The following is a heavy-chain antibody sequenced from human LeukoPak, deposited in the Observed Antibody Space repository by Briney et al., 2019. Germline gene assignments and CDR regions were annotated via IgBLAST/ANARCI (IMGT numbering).Heavy chain of an antibody. CDR3: ARGPGQLTSECFDS. V-gene: IGHV4-4*07. CDR1: GSSITTDYY. D-gene: IGHD6-13*01. Sequence: SETLSLTCIVSGSSITTDYYWGWIRQPAGKGLEWIGRIYPTDITTYNPSLKSRVTLSVDTSKNQFSLKVNSVTAADATVYYCARGPGQLTSECFDSWGQGILVTVSS. CDR2: IYPTDIT. J-gene: IGHJ5*01.